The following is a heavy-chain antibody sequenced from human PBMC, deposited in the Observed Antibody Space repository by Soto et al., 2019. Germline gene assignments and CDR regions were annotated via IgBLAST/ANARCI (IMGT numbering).Heavy chain of an antibody. CDR1: GFTFSSYA. Sequence: GGSLRLSCAASGFTFSSYAMHWVRQAPGKGLEWVAVISYDGSKKYYADSVKGRFTISRDNSKNTLYLQMNSLRAEDTAVSYCARGDRSGYSPTHGMDVWGQGTTVTVSS. V-gene: IGHV3-30-3*01. J-gene: IGHJ6*02. CDR3: ARGDRSGYSPTHGMDV. D-gene: IGHD3-22*01. CDR2: ISYDGSKK.